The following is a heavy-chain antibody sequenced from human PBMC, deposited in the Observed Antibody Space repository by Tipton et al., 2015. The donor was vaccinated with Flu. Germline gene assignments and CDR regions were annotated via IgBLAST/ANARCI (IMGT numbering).Heavy chain of an antibody. J-gene: IGHJ4*02. CDR3: ARDLGPMVRGPTAENYFDY. CDR2: IYYSGST. D-gene: IGHD3-10*01. CDR1: GCSISSSSYY. Sequence: GLVKPSETLSLTCTVSGCSISSSSYYWGWIRQPPGKGLEWIGSIYYSGSTYYNPSLKSRVTISVDTSKNQFSLKLSSVTAADTAVYYCARDLGPMVRGPTAENYFDYWGQGTLVTVSS. V-gene: IGHV4-39*07.